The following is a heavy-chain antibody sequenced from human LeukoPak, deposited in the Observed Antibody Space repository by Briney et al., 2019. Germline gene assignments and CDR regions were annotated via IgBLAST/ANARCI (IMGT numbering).Heavy chain of an antibody. J-gene: IGHJ4*02. CDR1: GYTFTGYY. CDR3: ARDENYYGSGSYYNRRADY. CDR2: INPNSGGT. D-gene: IGHD3-10*01. V-gene: IGHV1-2*02. Sequence: ASVKVSCKASGYTFTGYYMHLVRQAPGQGLEWMGWINPNSGGTNYAQKFQGRVTMTRDTSISTAYMELRSLRSDDTAVYYCARDENYYGSGSYYNRRADYWGQGTLVTVSS.